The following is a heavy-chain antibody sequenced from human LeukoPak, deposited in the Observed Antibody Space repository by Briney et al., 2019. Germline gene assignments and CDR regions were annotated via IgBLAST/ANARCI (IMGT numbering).Heavy chain of an antibody. D-gene: IGHD2-21*02. Sequence: SVKVSCKASGGTFSSYAISWVRQAPGQGLEWMGGIIPIFGTANYAQKFQGRVTITADKSTTTAYMELNSLRAEDTALYYCASAECGGDCYFDYWGQGTLVTVSS. CDR2: IIPIFGTA. CDR3: ASAECGGDCYFDY. J-gene: IGHJ4*02. V-gene: IGHV1-69*06. CDR1: GGTFSSYA.